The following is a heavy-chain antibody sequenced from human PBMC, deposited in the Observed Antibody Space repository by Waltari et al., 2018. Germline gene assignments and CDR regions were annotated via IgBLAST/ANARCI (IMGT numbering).Heavy chain of an antibody. CDR3: EVSSSSFGNY. CDR2: ISGSGDSV. J-gene: IGHJ4*02. Sequence: EEKLLQSGGDLVQPGGSLRLSCAASGFTFSNYAMDGVRQAPGEGLEWVSSISGSGDSVDSADSVKGRFTTSRDNSKNIMYLQMNSLRVEDTALYYCEVSSSSFGNYWGQGALVTVSS. V-gene: IGHV3-23*01. D-gene: IGHD6-6*01. CDR1: GFTFSNYA.